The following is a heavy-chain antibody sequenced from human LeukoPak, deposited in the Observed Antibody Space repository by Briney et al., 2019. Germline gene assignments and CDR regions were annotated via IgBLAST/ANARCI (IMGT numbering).Heavy chain of an antibody. CDR3: ARDYTLTLGTTTYFQH. CDR2: INTNTGNP. CDR1: GYIFDIYA. D-gene: IGHD1-7*01. J-gene: IGHJ1*01. V-gene: IGHV7-4-1*02. Sequence: ASVKVSCKASGYIFDIYALIWVRHAPGQGLELMGWINTNTGNPTYAQGFTGRFVFSLDTSVSTAYLQISSLKAEDTAVYYCARDYTLTLGTTTYFQHWGQGTLVTVSS.